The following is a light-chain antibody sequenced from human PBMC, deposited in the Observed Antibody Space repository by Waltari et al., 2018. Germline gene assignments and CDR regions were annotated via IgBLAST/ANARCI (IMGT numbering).Light chain of an antibody. Sequence: QSALTQPRSVSGSPGHSVTISCPGTSSDVGGYNYISWYQHHPGKAPKLMIYDVSKRPSGVPDRFSGSKSGNTASLTISGLQAEDEADYYCCSYAGSYTVVFGGGTKLTVL. V-gene: IGLV2-11*01. CDR3: CSYAGSYTVV. J-gene: IGLJ2*01. CDR1: SSDVGGYNY. CDR2: DVS.